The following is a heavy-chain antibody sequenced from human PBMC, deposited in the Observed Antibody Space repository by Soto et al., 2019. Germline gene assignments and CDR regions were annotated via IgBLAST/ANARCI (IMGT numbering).Heavy chain of an antibody. D-gene: IGHD6-19*01. CDR2: IKQDGSEK. Sequence: PGGSLRLSCAASGFTFSSYWMSWVRQAPGKGLEWVADIKQDGSEKYYVDSVKGRFTISRDNAKNSLYLQMNSLRAEDTAVYYCARSTGYSSGPGLFDFDYWGQGTLVTVSS. J-gene: IGHJ4*02. CDR3: ARSTGYSSGPGLFDFDY. V-gene: IGHV3-7*05. CDR1: GFTFSSYW.